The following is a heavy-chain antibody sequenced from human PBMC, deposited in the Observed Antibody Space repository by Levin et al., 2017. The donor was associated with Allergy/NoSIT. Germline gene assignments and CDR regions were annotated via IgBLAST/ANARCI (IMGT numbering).Heavy chain of an antibody. D-gene: IGHD5-12*01. CDR1: GFTFSSYG. CDR3: VSSGYDGDYYYYGMDV. Sequence: PGGSLRLSCAASGFTFSSYGMHWVRQAPGKGLEWVAVISYDGSNKYYADSVKGRFTISRDNSKNTLYLQMNSLRAEDTAVYYCVSSGYDGDYYYYGMDVWGQGTTVTVSS. J-gene: IGHJ6*02. CDR2: ISYDGSNK. V-gene: IGHV3-30*03.